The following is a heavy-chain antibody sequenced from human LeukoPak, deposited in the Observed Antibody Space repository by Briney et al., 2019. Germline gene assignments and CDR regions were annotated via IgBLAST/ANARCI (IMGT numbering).Heavy chain of an antibody. CDR1: GFTFSSYA. Sequence: GGSLRLSCAASGFTFSSYAMSWVRQAPGKGLEWVSAISGSGGSTYYADSVKGRFTISRDNSKNTLYLQMNSLRAEDTAVYYCAKHVYVDIVATIDYWGQRTLVTVSS. D-gene: IGHD5-12*01. CDR3: AKHVYVDIVATIDY. CDR2: ISGSGGST. V-gene: IGHV3-23*01. J-gene: IGHJ4*02.